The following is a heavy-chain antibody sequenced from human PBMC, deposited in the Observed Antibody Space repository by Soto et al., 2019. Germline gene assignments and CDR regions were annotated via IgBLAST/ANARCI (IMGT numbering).Heavy chain of an antibody. CDR1: GLSLSTSGVG. CDR3: AHRRPGLYFDY. V-gene: IGHV2-5*02. CDR2: IYWDDDK. J-gene: IGHJ4*02. Sequence: QITLKESGPTLVKPTQTLTLTCTLSGLSLSTSGVGVGWIRQPPGEALEWLALIYWDDDKRYSPSLESRLTXTXXTSKNQVVLTMTNMDPVDTATYFCAHRRPGLYFDYWGQGTLVTVSS.